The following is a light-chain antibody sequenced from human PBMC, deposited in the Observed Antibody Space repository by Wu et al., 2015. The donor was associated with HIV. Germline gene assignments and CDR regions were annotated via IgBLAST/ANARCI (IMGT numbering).Light chain of an antibody. CDR1: QSIRSD. CDR2: DAS. V-gene: IGKV3-11*01. J-gene: IGKJ1*01. Sequence: EIVLTQSPGTLSLSPGSRATLSCRASQSIRSDLGWYQQRPGQAPRLLIYDASNRATGIPARFSGSGSGTEFTLTISSLEPDDFAVYYCQHRSDWPTFGQGTMVEIQ. CDR3: QHRSDWPT.